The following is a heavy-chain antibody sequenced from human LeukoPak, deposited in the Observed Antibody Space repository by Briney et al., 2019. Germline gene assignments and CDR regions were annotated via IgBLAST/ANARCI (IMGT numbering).Heavy chain of an antibody. CDR2: IKNKASGYNT. D-gene: IGHD3-22*01. J-gene: IGHJ3*02. Sequence: PGGSLRLSCAASGFTLSDHYMDWVRQAPGKGLEWVGRIKNKASGYNTEYAASVSGRFTISRDDSKNSLYLQMNSLKTEDTDLYYCARDGYYYDSGGHYHHDAFDIWGQGTMVTVSS. CDR1: GFTLSDHY. V-gene: IGHV3-72*01. CDR3: ARDGYYYDSGGHYHHDAFDI.